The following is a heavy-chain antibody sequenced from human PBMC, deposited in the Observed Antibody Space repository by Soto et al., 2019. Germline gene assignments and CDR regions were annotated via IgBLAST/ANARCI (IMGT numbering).Heavy chain of an antibody. V-gene: IGHV3-23*01. CDR3: ATGLRYCSGGSCYSGSLH. CDR2: ISGNGGGS. D-gene: IGHD2-15*01. Sequence: GGSLRLSCAASGFTFSSYAMNWVRQAPGKGLEWVSAISGNGGGSYYADSVKGRFTISRDNSKNTLYLQINSLRAEDTAKYYCATGLRYCSGGSCYSGSLHWGQGTLVTVSS. CDR1: GFTFSSYA. J-gene: IGHJ4*02.